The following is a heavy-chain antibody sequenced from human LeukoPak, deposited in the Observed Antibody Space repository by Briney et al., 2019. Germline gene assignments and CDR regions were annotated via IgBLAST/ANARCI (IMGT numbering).Heavy chain of an antibody. Sequence: GGSLRLSCAASGFTFSDYAMHWVRQAPGKGLEWVAFISYDGRNKYYADSVKGRFTIPRDNSKNTLYLQMNSLRAEDTAVLYCARDDWGFDPWGQGTLVTVSS. CDR1: GFTFSDYA. D-gene: IGHD2-21*01. CDR3: ARDDWGFDP. CDR2: ISYDGRNK. J-gene: IGHJ5*02. V-gene: IGHV3-30*04.